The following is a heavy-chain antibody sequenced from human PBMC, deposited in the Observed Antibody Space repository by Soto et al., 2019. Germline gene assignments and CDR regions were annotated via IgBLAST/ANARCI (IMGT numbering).Heavy chain of an antibody. Sequence: EVQLVESGGVLVKPGGSLRLSCAASGFTFSTFSMNWLRQAPGKGLEWVASISSSSGYIYYADSVKGRFTVSRDNAKNSLHLQMNSLRGEDTAMYFCARDMRAVVGVADYWGQGTLVTVSS. CDR1: GFTFSTFS. V-gene: IGHV3-21*01. CDR3: ARDMRAVVGVADY. J-gene: IGHJ4*02. D-gene: IGHD1-26*01. CDR2: ISSSSGYI.